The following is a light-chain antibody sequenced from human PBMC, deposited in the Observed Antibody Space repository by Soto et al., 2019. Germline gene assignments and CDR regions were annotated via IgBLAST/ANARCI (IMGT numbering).Light chain of an antibody. CDR3: MQALQSPLT. CDR1: QSLLHSNGYNY. J-gene: IGKJ4*01. V-gene: IGKV2-28*01. Sequence: DIVMTQSPLSLPVTPGEPASISCRSSQSLLHSNGYNYLDWYLQKPGQSPQVLIYLGSNRASGVPDRLSGSGSGTDFTLKISRVEAEDVGVYYCMQALQSPLTFGGGTKVDIK. CDR2: LGS.